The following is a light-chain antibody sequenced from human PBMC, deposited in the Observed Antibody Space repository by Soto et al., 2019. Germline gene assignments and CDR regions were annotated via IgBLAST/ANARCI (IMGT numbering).Light chain of an antibody. CDR3: QSYDSSLSAHVV. CDR2: GNS. V-gene: IGLV1-40*01. J-gene: IGLJ2*01. Sequence: QSVLTQPPSVSGAPGQRVTISCTGSSSNIGAGYDVHWYQQLPGTAPKLLIYGNSNRPSGVPDRFSGSKSGTSASLAITGLQAEDEADYYCQSYDSSLSAHVVFGGGTNLTV. CDR1: SSNIGAGYD.